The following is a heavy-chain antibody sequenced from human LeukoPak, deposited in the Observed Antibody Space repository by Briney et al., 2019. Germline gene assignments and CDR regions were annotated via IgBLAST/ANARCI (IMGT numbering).Heavy chain of an antibody. CDR3: ARLHPPPRISLVRGVEY. Sequence: SETLSLTCAVSGYSISSAYYWGWIRQPPGKGLEWIGTIYHSGNTYYNPSLKSRVTISVDTSKNQFSLKVSSVTAADTAVYYCARLHPPPRISLVRGVEYWGQGTLVTVSS. J-gene: IGHJ4*02. CDR1: GYSISSAYY. D-gene: IGHD3-10*01. V-gene: IGHV4-38-2*01. CDR2: IYHSGNT.